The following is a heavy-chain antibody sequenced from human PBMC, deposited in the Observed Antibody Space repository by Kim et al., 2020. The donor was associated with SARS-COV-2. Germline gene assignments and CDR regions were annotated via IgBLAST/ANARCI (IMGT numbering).Heavy chain of an antibody. CDR3: ATRLDY. CDR2: STTSSTN. Sequence: STTSSTNYYADSVTGRFTISRDNARNSLYLQMNSLRAEDTAVYYCATRLDYWGQGTLVTVSS. V-gene: IGHV3-48*01. J-gene: IGHJ4*02.